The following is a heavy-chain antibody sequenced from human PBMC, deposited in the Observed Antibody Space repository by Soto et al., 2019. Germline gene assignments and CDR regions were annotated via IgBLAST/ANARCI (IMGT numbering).Heavy chain of an antibody. CDR2: ISSSSYT. CDR1: GGSFSGYY. V-gene: IGHV3-11*05. CDR3: ARDHYGPGWFDP. J-gene: IGHJ5*02. D-gene: IGHD3-10*01. Sequence: LSLTCAVYGGSFSGYYWSWIRQAPGKGLEWVSYISSSSYTNYADSVKGRFTISRDNAKNSLYLQMNSLRAEDTAVYYCARDHYGPGWFDPWGQGTLVTVSS.